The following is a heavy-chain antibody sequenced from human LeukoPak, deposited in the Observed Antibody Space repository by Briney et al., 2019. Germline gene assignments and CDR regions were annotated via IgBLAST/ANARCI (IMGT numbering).Heavy chain of an antibody. Sequence: PSETMSLTCAVYGGSFSGYYWNWIRQPPGKGLKWMGEINHSGSTNYNPSLKSRVTISVDTSKNQFSLKLSSVTAADTAVYYCARGLIDYDSSGYYYGSNYLYFDYWGQGTLVTVSS. CDR3: ARGLIDYDSSGYYYGSNYLYFDY. D-gene: IGHD3-22*01. J-gene: IGHJ4*02. CDR1: GGSFSGYY. V-gene: IGHV4-34*01. CDR2: INHSGST.